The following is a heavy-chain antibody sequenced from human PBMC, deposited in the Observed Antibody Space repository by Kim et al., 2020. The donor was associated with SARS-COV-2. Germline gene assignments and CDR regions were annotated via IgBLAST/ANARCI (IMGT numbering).Heavy chain of an antibody. CDR2: IGGDERT. Sequence: GGSLRLSCAASGFSVTYNAMNWVRQAPGRGLEWVSGIGGDERTYYADSVNGRFTISRDNSRNTIYLQMNSLRAEDAAMYYCAKDLWGFLANAFGGRGTL. CDR3: AKDLWGFLANAF. D-gene: IGHD3-3*01. V-gene: IGHV3-23*01. CDR1: GFSVTYNA. J-gene: IGHJ1*01.